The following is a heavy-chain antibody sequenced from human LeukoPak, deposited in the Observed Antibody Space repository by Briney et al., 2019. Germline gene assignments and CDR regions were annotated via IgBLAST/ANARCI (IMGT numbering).Heavy chain of an antibody. Sequence: GGSLRLSCAASGFAFNSYAMTWVRQTPGKGLEWVSTLSASGNNTYYADSVKGHFTISRDNSKNTLYLQMNSLRGEDTALYYCAKISTWTRGSYFDYWGQGTLVTVSS. J-gene: IGHJ4*02. D-gene: IGHD3/OR15-3a*01. CDR2: LSASGNNT. CDR1: GFAFNSYA. CDR3: AKISTWTRGSYFDY. V-gene: IGHV3-23*01.